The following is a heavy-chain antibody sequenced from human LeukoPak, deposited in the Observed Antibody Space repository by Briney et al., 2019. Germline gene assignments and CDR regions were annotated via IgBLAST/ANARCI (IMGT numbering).Heavy chain of an antibody. CDR2: IYYSGST. Sequence: SETLSLTCTVSGGSISSYYWGWIRQPPGKGLEWIGSIYYSGSTYYNPSLKSRVTISVDTSKNQFSLKLSSVTAADTAVYYCARDIAAALYNWFDPWGQGTLVTVSS. CDR1: GGSISSYY. D-gene: IGHD6-13*01. V-gene: IGHV4-39*07. J-gene: IGHJ5*02. CDR3: ARDIAAALYNWFDP.